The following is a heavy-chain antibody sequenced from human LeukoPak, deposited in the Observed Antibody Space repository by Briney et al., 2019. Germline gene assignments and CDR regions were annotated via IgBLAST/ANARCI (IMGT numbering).Heavy chain of an antibody. J-gene: IGHJ3*02. CDR2: FDPEDGET. CDR3: ATATPDGPPYAFDI. CDR1: GYTLTELS. Sequence: GALVKVSCKVSGYTLTELSMHWVRQAPGKGLEWVGGFDPEDGETIYAQKFQGRVTMTEDTSTDTAYMELSSLRSEDTAVYYCATATPDGPPYAFDIWGQGTMVTVSS. V-gene: IGHV1-24*01.